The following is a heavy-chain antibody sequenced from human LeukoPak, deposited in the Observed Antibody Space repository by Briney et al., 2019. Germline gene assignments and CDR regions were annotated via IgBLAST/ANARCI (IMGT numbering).Heavy chain of an antibody. V-gene: IGHV3-23*01. D-gene: IGHD2-8*02. CDR3: ASPTPGGLGSYYYYGMDV. CDR1: GFTFSSYA. Sequence: HAGGSLRLSCAASGFTFSSYAMSGVRQAPGKGLEWVSAISGRGGSTYYADSVKGRFTISRDNSKNTLYLQMNSLRAEDTAVYYCASPTPGGLGSYYYYGMDVWGQGTTVTVSS. CDR2: ISGRGGST. J-gene: IGHJ6*02.